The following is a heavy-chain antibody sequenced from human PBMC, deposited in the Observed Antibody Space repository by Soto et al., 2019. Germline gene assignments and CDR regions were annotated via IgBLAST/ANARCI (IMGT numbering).Heavy chain of an antibody. D-gene: IGHD2-2*01. CDR3: ARVGRVYGYGDSTLEGRVVVGAPTIKDTPNPLQPLP. CDR1: GYTFTSYG. Sequence: GPVKVSCKASGYTFTSYGISWLRQAPGQGLEWMGWISAYNGNTNYAQKLQGRVTMTTDTSTSTAYMELRSLRSDDTAVYYCARVGRVYGYGDSTLEGRVVVGAPTIKDTPNPLQPLPWG. CDR2: ISAYNGNT. V-gene: IGHV1-18*01. J-gene: IGHJ5*02.